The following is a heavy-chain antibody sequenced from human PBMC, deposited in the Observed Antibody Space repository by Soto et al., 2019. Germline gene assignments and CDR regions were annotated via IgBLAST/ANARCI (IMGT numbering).Heavy chain of an antibody. Sequence: GGSLRLSCAASGFTFSSYSMNWVRQAPGKGLEWVSSISSSSSYIYYADSVKGRFTISRDNAKNSLYLQMNSLRAEDTAVYYCARVHLGELSLWEDAFDIWGQGTMVTVSS. CDR3: ARVHLGELSLWEDAFDI. J-gene: IGHJ3*02. V-gene: IGHV3-21*01. CDR2: ISSSSSYI. D-gene: IGHD3-16*02. CDR1: GFTFSSYS.